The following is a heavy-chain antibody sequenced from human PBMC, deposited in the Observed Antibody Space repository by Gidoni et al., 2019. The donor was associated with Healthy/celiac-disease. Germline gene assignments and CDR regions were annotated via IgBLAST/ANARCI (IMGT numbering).Heavy chain of an antibody. V-gene: IGHV3-73*02. CDR2: IRSKANSYAT. CDR1: GFTFSGSA. CDR3: TIIAVAGDFDY. J-gene: IGHJ4*02. D-gene: IGHD6-19*01. Sequence: EVQLVESGGGLVQPGGSLKLSCAASGFTFSGSAMHWFRQASGKGLDGVGRIRSKANSYATAYAASVKGRFTISRDDSKNTAYLQMNSLKTEDTAVYYCTIIAVAGDFDYWGQGTLVTVSS.